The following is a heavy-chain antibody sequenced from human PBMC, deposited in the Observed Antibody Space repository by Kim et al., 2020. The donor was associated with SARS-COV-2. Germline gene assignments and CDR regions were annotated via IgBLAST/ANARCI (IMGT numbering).Heavy chain of an antibody. J-gene: IGHJ4*02. CDR3: AREKLWAAAEDY. Sequence: SYAQKFQGRVTMTRDTSTSTVYMELSSLRSEDTAVYYCAREKLWAAAEDYWGQGTLVTVSS. V-gene: IGHV1-46*01. D-gene: IGHD6-13*01.